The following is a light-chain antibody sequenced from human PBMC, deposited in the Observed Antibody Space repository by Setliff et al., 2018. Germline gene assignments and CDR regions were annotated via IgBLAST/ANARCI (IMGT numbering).Light chain of an antibody. V-gene: IGLV2-14*03. CDR1: SSDVGGYDY. J-gene: IGLJ1*01. Sequence: ALAQPASVSGSPGQSITISCTGSSSDVGGYDYVSWYQHHPGRAPKFMIYDVTKRPSGVSNRFSGSKSGNTASLTISGLQAEDEADYYCFSYTSSSSYGFGSGTKV. CDR2: DVT. CDR3: FSYTSSSSYG.